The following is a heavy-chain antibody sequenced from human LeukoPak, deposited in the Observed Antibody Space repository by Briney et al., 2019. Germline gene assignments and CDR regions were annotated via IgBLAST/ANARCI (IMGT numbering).Heavy chain of an antibody. CDR3: ARGLVITVTLEYNWFDP. D-gene: IGHD4-17*01. J-gene: IGHJ5*02. Sequence: SETLSLTCTVSGGSISSYYWSWIRQPAGKGLEWIGRIYTSGSTNYNPSLKSRVTISVDTSKNQFSLKLSSVTAADTAVYYCARGLVITVTLEYNWFDPWGQGTLVTVSS. V-gene: IGHV4-4*07. CDR1: GGSISSYY. CDR2: IYTSGST.